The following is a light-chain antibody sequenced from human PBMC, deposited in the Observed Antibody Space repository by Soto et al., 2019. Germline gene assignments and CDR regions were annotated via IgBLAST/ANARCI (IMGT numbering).Light chain of an antibody. CDR1: QSVSSSY. Sequence: ELVLTQSPGTLSLSPGERATLACRASQSVSSSYLAWYQQKPVQAPRLLIYGASSRATGIPDRFSGSGSVTEFTITISSLQSEDFAAYYCQQYGSSPTWTFGQGTKVDIK. V-gene: IGKV3-20*01. J-gene: IGKJ1*01. CDR3: QQYGSSPTWT. CDR2: GAS.